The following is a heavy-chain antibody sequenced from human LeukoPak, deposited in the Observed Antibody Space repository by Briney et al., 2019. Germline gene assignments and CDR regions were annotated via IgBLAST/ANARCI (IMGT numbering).Heavy chain of an antibody. CDR2: IYYSGST. D-gene: IGHD7-27*01. Sequence: SETLSLTCTVSGGSISSYYWSWIRQPPGKGLEWIGYIYYSGSTNYNPSLKSRVTISVDTSKNQFSLKLSSVTAADTAVYYCARAPRGLGYFDYWGQGTLVTVS. CDR1: GGSISSYY. J-gene: IGHJ4*02. CDR3: ARAPRGLGYFDY. V-gene: IGHV4-59*01.